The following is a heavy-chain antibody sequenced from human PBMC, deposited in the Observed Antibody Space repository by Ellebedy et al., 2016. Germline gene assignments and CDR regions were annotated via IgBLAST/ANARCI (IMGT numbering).Heavy chain of an antibody. Sequence: GESLKISXAASGFTFSSYAMHWVRQAPGKGLEWVAVISYDGSNKYYADSVKGRFTISRDNSKNTLYLQMNSLRAEDTAVYYCARAEQDYGDKHCYYFDYWGQGTLVTVSS. J-gene: IGHJ4*02. V-gene: IGHV3-30*14. D-gene: IGHD4-17*01. CDR2: ISYDGSNK. CDR1: GFTFSSYA. CDR3: ARAEQDYGDKHCYYFDY.